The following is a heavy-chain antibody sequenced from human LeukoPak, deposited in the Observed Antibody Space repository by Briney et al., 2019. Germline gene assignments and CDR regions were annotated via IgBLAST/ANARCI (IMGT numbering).Heavy chain of an antibody. V-gene: IGHV1-18*01. CDR2: ISAHNGNA. D-gene: IGHD3-3*01. CDR3: ARVLDQTETYYDFWSAKPPYAFDI. Sequence: GASVKVSCKTSGYTFTSYGINWVRQAPGQGLEWMGRISAHNGNANYSQKFQGRVTMTTDTLATTAYMELRSLRSEDTAVYYCARVLDQTETYYDFWSAKPPYAFDIWGQGTMVTVSS. CDR1: GYTFTSYG. J-gene: IGHJ3*02.